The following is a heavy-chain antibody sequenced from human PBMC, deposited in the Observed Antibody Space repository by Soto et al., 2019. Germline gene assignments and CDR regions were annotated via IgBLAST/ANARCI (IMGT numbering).Heavy chain of an antibody. D-gene: IGHD3-22*01. CDR2: INPSGGST. CDR1: GYTFTSYY. Sequence: QVQLVQSGAEVKKPGASVKVSCKASGYTFTSYYMHWVRQAPGQGLEWMGIINPSGGSTRYAQKFQGRVTMTSDTSTSTVYMDLSSLRSEDTAVYYCARGLIYDSSGYYFDYWGQGTLVTVSS. J-gene: IGHJ4*02. V-gene: IGHV1-46*01. CDR3: ARGLIYDSSGYYFDY.